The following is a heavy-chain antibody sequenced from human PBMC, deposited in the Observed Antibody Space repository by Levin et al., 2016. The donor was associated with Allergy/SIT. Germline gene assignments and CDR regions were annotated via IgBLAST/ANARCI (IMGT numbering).Heavy chain of an antibody. D-gene: IGHD6-19*01. J-gene: IGHJ6*02. CDR3: ARRNSGWYNRYYYGMDV. Sequence: VRQMPGKGLEWMGRIDPSDSYTNYSPSFQGHVTISADKSISTAYLQWSSLKASDTAMYYCARRNSGWYNRYYYGMDVWGQGTTVTVSS. V-gene: IGHV5-10-1*01. CDR2: IDPSDSYT.